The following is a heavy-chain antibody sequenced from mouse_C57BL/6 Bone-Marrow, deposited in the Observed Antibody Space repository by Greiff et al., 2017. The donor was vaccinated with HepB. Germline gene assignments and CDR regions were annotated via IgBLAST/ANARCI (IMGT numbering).Heavy chain of an antibody. D-gene: IGHD2-4*01. CDR1: GYTFTDYE. CDR3: TRSLYDYDGGFAY. V-gene: IGHV1-15*01. Sequence: VQLQQSGAELVRPGASVTLSCKASGYTFTDYEMHWVKQTPVHGLEWIGAIDPETGGTAYNQKFKGKAILTADKSSSTAYMERRSLTSEDSAVYYCTRSLYDYDGGFAYWGQGTLVTVSS. CDR2: IDPETGGT. J-gene: IGHJ3*01.